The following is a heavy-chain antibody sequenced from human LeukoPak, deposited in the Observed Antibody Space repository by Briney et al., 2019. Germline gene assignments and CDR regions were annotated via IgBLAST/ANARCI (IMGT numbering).Heavy chain of an antibody. D-gene: IGHD3-10*01. CDR3: AGRLLWFGEAGWFDP. CDR1: GGSISSYY. J-gene: IGHJ5*02. CDR2: IYYRGST. Sequence: SETLSLTCTVSGGSISSYYWSWIRQPPGKGLEWIGYIYYRGSTNYNPSLKSRVTISVDTSKNQFSLKLSSVTAADTAVYYCAGRLLWFGEAGWFDPWGQGTLVTVSS. V-gene: IGHV4-59*01.